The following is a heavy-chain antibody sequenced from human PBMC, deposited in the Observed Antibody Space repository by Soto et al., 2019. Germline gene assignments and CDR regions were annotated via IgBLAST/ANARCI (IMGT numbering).Heavy chain of an antibody. V-gene: IGHV4-59*01. CDR1: GVSISSYY. D-gene: IGHD6-25*01. CDR2: IYYTGST. CDR3: ASRRVGFPFDY. Sequence: QVQLQESGPGLVKPSETLSLTCTVSGVSISSYYWNWIRQTPGKGLEWIGYIYYTGSTYYNPSLRSRVTMSIDTSQSQFSLNLASVTTADTAVYYRASRRVGFPFDYWGQGTLVTVSS. J-gene: IGHJ4*02.